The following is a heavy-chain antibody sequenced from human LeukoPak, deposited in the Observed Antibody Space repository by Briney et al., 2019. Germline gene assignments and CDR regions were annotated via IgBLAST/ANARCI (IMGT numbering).Heavy chain of an antibody. CDR1: GGSINSYY. Sequence: PSETLSLTCTVSGGSINSYYWSWIRQPAGKGLEWIGRIYTSGSTNYNPSLKSRVTISVDTSKNQFSLKLSSVTAADTAVYYCARVTYGSGSFYYYYYMDVWGKGTTVTISS. CDR3: ARVTYGSGSFYYYYYMDV. CDR2: IYTSGST. J-gene: IGHJ6*03. D-gene: IGHD3-10*01. V-gene: IGHV4-4*07.